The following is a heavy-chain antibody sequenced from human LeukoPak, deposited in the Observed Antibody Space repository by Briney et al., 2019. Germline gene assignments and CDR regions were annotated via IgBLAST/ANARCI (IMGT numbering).Heavy chain of an antibody. V-gene: IGHV3-7*01. CDR3: ARDTSVVTLDY. Sequence: GGSLRLSCAASGFTFSSYWMSWVRQAPGKGLEWVANIKQDGSESYYVDYVKGRFTFSRDNAKNSLYLQMNSLRAEDTAVYYCARDTSVVTLDYWGQGTLVTVSS. D-gene: IGHD3-22*01. CDR1: GFTFSSYW. J-gene: IGHJ4*02. CDR2: IKQDGSES.